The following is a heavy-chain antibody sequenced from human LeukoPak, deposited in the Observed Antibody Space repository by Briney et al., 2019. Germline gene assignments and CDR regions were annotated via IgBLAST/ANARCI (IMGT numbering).Heavy chain of an antibody. CDR2: VNRDGSST. CDR1: GFTFSDYW. D-gene: IGHD6-13*01. V-gene: IGHV3-74*01. CDR3: ARDRSISAAGDTY. J-gene: IGHJ4*02. Sequence: GGSLRLSCAASGFTFSDYWMHWVRQAPGKGLVWVSRVNRDGSSTSYADSVKGRFTISRDNAKNTLSLQMNSLRAEDTAVYYCARDRSISAAGDTYWGQGTLVTVSS.